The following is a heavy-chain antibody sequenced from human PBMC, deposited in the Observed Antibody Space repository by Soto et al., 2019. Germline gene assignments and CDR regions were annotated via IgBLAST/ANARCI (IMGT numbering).Heavy chain of an antibody. CDR3: SRDPNGDYIGAFDN. J-gene: IGHJ3*02. CDR1: GFTFSIFA. CDR2: ITGSGDYA. Sequence: EVQLLESGGVLVPPGGSLRLSCAASGFTFSIFAMTWVRQAPGKGLEWVASITGSGDYARYTDSVQGRFTISRDNSKNTLYLQRSSLRTEDTALYYCSRDPNGDYIGAFDNWGQETMVTVSS. D-gene: IGHD4-17*01. V-gene: IGHV3-23*01.